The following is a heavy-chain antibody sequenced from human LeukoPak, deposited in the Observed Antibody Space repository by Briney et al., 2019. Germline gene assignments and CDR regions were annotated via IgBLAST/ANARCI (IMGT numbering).Heavy chain of an antibody. CDR2: INHSGST. D-gene: IGHD6-19*01. J-gene: IGHJ4*02. CDR3: ARLYSSGWSGYYFDY. CDR1: GGSFSGYY. V-gene: IGHV4-34*01. Sequence: SETLSLTCAVYGGSFSGYYWSWLRQPPGKGLEWIGEINHSGSTNYNPSLKSRVTISVDTSKNQFSLKLSSVTAADTAVYYCARLYSSGWSGYYFDYWGQGTLVTVSS.